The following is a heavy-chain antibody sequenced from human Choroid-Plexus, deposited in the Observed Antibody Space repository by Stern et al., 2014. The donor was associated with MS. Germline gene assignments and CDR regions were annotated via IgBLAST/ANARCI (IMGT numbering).Heavy chain of an antibody. V-gene: IGHV3-30*18. CDR2: ISYDGSDK. CDR3: AKDRQWSTYFFDY. D-gene: IGHD2-15*01. Sequence: QVQLQESGGGVAQPGRPLILSCAASGFTFSNFGMHWVRQAPGKGLAWVALISYDGSDKYYADSVKGRLTIFRDNSKNTLYMHMNSLRAEDTAVYYCAKDRQWSTYFFDYWGQGSLVTVSS. CDR1: GFTFSNFG. J-gene: IGHJ4*02.